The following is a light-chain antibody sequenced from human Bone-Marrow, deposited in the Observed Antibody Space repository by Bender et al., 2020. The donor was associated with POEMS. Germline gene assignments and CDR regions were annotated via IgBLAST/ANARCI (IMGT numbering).Light chain of an antibody. CDR3: SAYTYKATLL. V-gene: IGLV2-8*01. CDR1: GSDVGGYDY. J-gene: IGLJ2*01. CDR2: EVT. Sequence: QSVLTQPPSASGSPGQSVTISCTGTGSDVGGYDYVSWYQQHPGKAPKLLICEVTKRPSGVPARFSGSKSGNTASLTVSGLQAEDEADYYCSAYTYKATLLFGGGTKLTVL.